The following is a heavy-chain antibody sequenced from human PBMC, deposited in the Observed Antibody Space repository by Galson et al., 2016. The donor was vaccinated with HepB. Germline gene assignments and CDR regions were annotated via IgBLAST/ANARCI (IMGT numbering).Heavy chain of an antibody. D-gene: IGHD1-1*01. CDR2: IDHSGST. V-gene: IGHV4-34*01. CDR3: ARGNPPEDSDEHGGGTWFDP. Sequence: SETLSLTCAVYGGSVTGYYWSWIRQPPGRGLEWIGEIDHSGSTNYTPSLKSRVPISVDTSKNQVSLKLTSVTAADTSVYYCARGNPPEDSDEHGGGTWFDPWGQGTLVTVSS. CDR1: GGSVTGYY. J-gene: IGHJ5*02.